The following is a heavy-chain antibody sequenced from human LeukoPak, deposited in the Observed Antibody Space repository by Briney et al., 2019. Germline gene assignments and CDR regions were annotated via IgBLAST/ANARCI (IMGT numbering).Heavy chain of an antibody. J-gene: IGHJ3*01. V-gene: IGHV3-21*01. Sequence: GGSLRLSCAASGFTFSNYNMNWVRQAPGKGLEWVSSITSSSTYIYYADSVKGRFTISRDNSKNTLYLQMNSLRAEDTAVYYCAKGRGDDWGQGTMVTVSS. D-gene: IGHD3-10*01. CDR1: GFTFSNYN. CDR3: AKGRGDD. CDR2: ITSSSTYI.